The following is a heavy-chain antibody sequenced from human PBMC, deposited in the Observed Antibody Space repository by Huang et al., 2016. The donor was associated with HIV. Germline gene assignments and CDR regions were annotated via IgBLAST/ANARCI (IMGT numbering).Heavy chain of an antibody. J-gene: IGHJ3*02. CDR2: TKPSVTT. CDR3: VRCPGYYFEPSRYFDAFDI. V-gene: IGHV4-34*02. Sequence: VQLQQWGASLLKPSETLSLTCAVSGGTFSGYFWGWVRQAPGKGLEWIAETKPSVTTSYNPSLKVLVSMSVDWSNNQFSLSLKSVTAADTAVYFCVRCPGYYFEPSRYFDAFDIWGPGTMVTVS. CDR1: GGTFSGYF. D-gene: IGHD3-22*01.